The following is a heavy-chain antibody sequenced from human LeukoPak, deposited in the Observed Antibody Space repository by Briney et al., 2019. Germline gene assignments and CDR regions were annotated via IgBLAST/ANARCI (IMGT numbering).Heavy chain of an antibody. Sequence: GASVKVSCKASGYTFTGYYMHWARQAPGQGLEWMGWINPNSGGTNYAQKFQGRVTMTRDTSISTAYMELSRLRSDDTAVYYCARVPAARTGNYYYGMDVWGQGTTVTVSS. CDR2: INPNSGGT. CDR3: ARVPAARTGNYYYGMDV. D-gene: IGHD2-2*01. CDR1: GYTFTGYY. V-gene: IGHV1-2*02. J-gene: IGHJ6*02.